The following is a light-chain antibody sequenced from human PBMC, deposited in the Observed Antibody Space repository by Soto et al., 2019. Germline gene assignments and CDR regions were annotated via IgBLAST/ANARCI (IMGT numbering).Light chain of an antibody. CDR3: SSYPSSSTIGV. Sequence: QSALTQPASVSGSPGQSITISCTGTSSDVGGYNYVSWYQQHPGKAPKLMIYEVSNRPSGVSNRFSGSKSGNTASLTISGLQAEDEADSYCSSYPSSSTIGVLGNGTKVT. CDR2: EVS. J-gene: IGLJ1*01. V-gene: IGLV2-14*01. CDR1: SSDVGGYNY.